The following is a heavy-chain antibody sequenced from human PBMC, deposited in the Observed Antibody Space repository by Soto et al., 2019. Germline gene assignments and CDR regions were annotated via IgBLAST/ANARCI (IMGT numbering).Heavy chain of an antibody. Sequence: EVQLLESGGGLVQPGGSLRLSCAASGFTFNNYGMTWVRQAPGKGLEWVSAISGGGDSISYADSVKGRFTVSRDGTKNTQYPQMSRMRAEDTDQNYWAKGPSASGSITPRVDFWGQGTLVTVSS. V-gene: IGHV3-23*01. CDR3: AKGPSASGSITPRVDF. CDR2: ISGGGDSI. CDR1: GFTFNNYG. J-gene: IGHJ4*02. D-gene: IGHD3-10*01.